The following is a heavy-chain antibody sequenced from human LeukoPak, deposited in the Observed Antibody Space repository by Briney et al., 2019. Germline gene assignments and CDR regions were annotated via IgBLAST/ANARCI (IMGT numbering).Heavy chain of an antibody. CDR3: ARDRLFGNLPDY. CDR2: ISSSGSSI. CDR1: GFTFSSYE. Sequence: PGGSLRLSCAASGFTFSSYEMNWVRQAPGKGLERISYISSSGSSISYADSVKGRFTISRDNAKSSLNLQMNSLRAEDTAVYYCARDRLFGNLPDYWGQGTLVTVSS. D-gene: IGHD1-7*01. J-gene: IGHJ4*02. V-gene: IGHV3-48*03.